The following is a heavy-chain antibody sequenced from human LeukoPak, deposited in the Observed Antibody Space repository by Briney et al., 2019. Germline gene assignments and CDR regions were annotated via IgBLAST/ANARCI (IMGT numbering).Heavy chain of an antibody. V-gene: IGHV1-18*04. CDR3: ARIYGDYAGYFDY. Sequence: ASVKVSCKASGYTFTSYGISWVRQAPGQGHEWMGWISAYNGNTNYAQELQGRVTMTTDTSTSTAYIELRSLRSDDTAVYYCARIYGDYAGYFDYWGQGTLVTVSS. CDR2: ISAYNGNT. J-gene: IGHJ4*02. D-gene: IGHD4-17*01. CDR1: GYTFTSYG.